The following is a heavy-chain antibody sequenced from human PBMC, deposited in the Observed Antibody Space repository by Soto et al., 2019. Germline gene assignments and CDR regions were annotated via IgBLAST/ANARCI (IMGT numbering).Heavy chain of an antibody. D-gene: IGHD5-18*01. V-gene: IGHV1-18*04. CDR1: GYTFTSYG. CDR3: AREKRRGYSYGYVHWFDP. CDR2: ISAYNGNT. J-gene: IGHJ5*02. Sequence: QVQLVQSGAEVKKPGASVKVSCKASGYTFTSYGISWVRQAPGQGLEWMGWISAYNGNTNYAQKLQGRVTMTTDTSTSTAYMELRSLRSDDTAVSYCAREKRRGYSYGYVHWFDPWGQGTLVTVSS.